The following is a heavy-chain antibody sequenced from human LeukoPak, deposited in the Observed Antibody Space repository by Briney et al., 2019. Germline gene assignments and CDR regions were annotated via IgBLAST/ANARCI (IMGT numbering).Heavy chain of an antibody. Sequence: GASVKVSCKASGYTFTGYYMHWVRQAPGQGLEWMGGINPNNADTSYAQNFQGRVTMTSDTYISTAYMALSRLRSDDTAVYYCARDLGVHTSSWYGGGNWGQGTLVTVSS. D-gene: IGHD6-13*01. V-gene: IGHV1-2*02. CDR1: GYTFTGYY. J-gene: IGHJ4*02. CDR2: INPNNADT. CDR3: ARDLGVHTSSWYGGGN.